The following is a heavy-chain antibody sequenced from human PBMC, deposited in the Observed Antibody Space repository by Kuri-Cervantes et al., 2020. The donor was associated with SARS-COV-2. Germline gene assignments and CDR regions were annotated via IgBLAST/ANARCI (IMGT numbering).Heavy chain of an antibody. J-gene: IGHJ6*03. CDR1: GFTFSAYY. CDR3: ARDFKLRVEYSSSSQYFYYMDV. D-gene: IGHD6-6*01. V-gene: IGHV3-11*06. CDR2: ISSSSSYI. Sequence: GGSLRLSCAASGFTFSAYYMSWIRQAPGKGLEWVSSISSSSSYIFYADSVKGRFTISRDNAKNSLSLQMNSLRAEDTAVYYCARDFKLRVEYSSSSQYFYYMDVWGKGTTVTVSS.